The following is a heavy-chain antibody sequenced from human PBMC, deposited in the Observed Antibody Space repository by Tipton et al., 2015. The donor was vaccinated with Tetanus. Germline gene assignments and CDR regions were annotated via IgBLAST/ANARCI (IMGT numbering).Heavy chain of an antibody. V-gene: IGHV4-34*01. Sequence: TLSLTCAVYGGSFSGYYWSWIRQPPGKGLEWIGEINHSGRTNYNPSLKSRVTISVDTSKNQFSLKLSSVTAADTAVYYCASGGPYPYYFDYWGQGTLVTVSS. CDR2: INHSGRT. D-gene: IGHD2-2*01. CDR3: ASGGPYPYYFDY. J-gene: IGHJ4*02. CDR1: GGSFSGYY.